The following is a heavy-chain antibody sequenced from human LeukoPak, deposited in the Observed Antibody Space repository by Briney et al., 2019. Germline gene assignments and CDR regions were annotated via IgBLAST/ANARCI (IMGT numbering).Heavy chain of an antibody. V-gene: IGHV3-23*01. J-gene: IGHJ3*02. CDR1: GFTFSSYA. CDR3: AKKEAPPSAFDI. CDR2: ISGNGGST. Sequence: GGSLRLSCAASGFTFSSYAMSWVRQAPGKGLEWVSGISGNGGSTSYADSVKGRFIISRDNSKNTLYLQMNSLRAEDTAVYYCAKKEAPPSAFDIWGQGTMVTVSS.